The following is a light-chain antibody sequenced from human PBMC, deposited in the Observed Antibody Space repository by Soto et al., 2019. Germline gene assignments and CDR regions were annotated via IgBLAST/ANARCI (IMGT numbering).Light chain of an antibody. CDR1: SGDIGGYNF. CDR3: SSYISSSTPYV. Sequence: QSVLTQPASVSGSPGQSITISCTGTSGDIGGYNFVSWYQHHPGKAPRLMIFGVSDRPSGVSDRFSGSKSGNTASLTISGLQAEDEADYYCSSYISSSTPYVFGTGTKVTVL. V-gene: IGLV2-14*03. CDR2: GVS. J-gene: IGLJ1*01.